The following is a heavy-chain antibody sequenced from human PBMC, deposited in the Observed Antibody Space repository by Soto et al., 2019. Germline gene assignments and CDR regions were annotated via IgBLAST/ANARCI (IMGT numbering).Heavy chain of an antibody. CDR2: IIPIFGTA. CDR3: ARPVEMATISRSYLFY. V-gene: IGHV1-69*01. Sequence: QVQLVQSGAEVKKPGSSVKVSCKAPGGTFSNYAINWVRQAPGQGLEWMGGIIPIFGTANYAQKFQCRVTITADESTSTAYLELSSLRSEDTAVYYCARPVEMATISRSYLFYWRQGTLLTVSS. CDR1: GGTFSNYA. D-gene: IGHD5-12*01. J-gene: IGHJ4*02.